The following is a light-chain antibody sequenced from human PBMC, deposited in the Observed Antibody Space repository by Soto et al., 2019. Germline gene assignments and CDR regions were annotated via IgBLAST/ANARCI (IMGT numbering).Light chain of an antibody. Sequence: EIVMTQSPATLSVSPGERATLSCRASRNINRKLAWYQQKPGQAPRLLISGASTRATGIPARFSGSGSGTEFTRTISSRQSEDFAVYYCQQYYDYPPLIFGGGTQVEIK. CDR1: RNINRK. J-gene: IGKJ4*01. V-gene: IGKV3-15*01. CDR3: QQYYDYPPLI. CDR2: GAS.